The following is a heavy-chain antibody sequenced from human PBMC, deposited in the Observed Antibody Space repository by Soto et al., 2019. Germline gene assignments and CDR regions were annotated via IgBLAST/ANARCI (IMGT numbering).Heavy chain of an antibody. Sequence: KESGPTLVRPAQTLTLTCDFSGFSLSTYHMGVAWIRQPPGKALEWLALIYWDDDKRYSPSLKDRLAISKDTSSNQVVLTITNMDPGDTATYFCALAGDYDLLTFDHWGPGTLVTVSS. CDR1: GFSLSTYHMG. J-gene: IGHJ4*02. CDR3: ALAGDYDLLTFDH. CDR2: IYWDDDK. V-gene: IGHV2-5*02. D-gene: IGHD4-17*01.